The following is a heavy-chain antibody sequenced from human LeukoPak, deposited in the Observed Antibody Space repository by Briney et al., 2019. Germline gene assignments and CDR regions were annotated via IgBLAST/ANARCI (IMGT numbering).Heavy chain of an antibody. J-gene: IGHJ4*02. CDR2: IIPIFGTA. CDR1: AGTFSSYA. D-gene: IGHD2-15*01. V-gene: IGHV1-69*05. CDR3: ARDNVDGSSGSCYSLGFGY. Sequence: ASVKVSCKASAGTFSSYAISWVRQAPGHGLEWMGGIIPIFGTANYAQKFQGRVTVTRDESTSTAYMELSSLRSEDTAVYYCARDNVDGSSGSCYSLGFGYWGQGTLVTVSS.